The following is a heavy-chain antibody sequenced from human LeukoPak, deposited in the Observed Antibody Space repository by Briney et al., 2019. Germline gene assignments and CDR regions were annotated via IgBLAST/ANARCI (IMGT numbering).Heavy chain of an antibody. D-gene: IGHD3-3*01. CDR2: ISAYNGNT. CDR1: GYTFTSYG. CDR3: ARASMTSRFYEPGPFDY. V-gene: IGHV1-18*01. Sequence: PGASVKVSCKASGYTFTSYGISWVRQAPGQGLEWMGWISAYNGNTNYAQKLQGRVTMTTDTSTSTAYMELRSLRSDDTAVYYCARASMTSRFYEPGPFDYWGQGTLVTVSS. J-gene: IGHJ4*02.